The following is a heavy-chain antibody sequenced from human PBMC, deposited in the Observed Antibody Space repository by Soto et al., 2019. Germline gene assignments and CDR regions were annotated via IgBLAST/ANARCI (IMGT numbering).Heavy chain of an antibody. CDR1: GYTFTGYY. Sequence: ASVKVSCKASGYTFTGYYMHWVRQAPGQGLEWMGWINPNRGGTNYAQKFQGWVTMTRDTSISTAYMELSRLRSDDTAVYYCARGDGVGYCSSTSCSTEYDYWGQGTLVNVSS. V-gene: IGHV1-2*04. D-gene: IGHD2-2*03. J-gene: IGHJ4*02. CDR2: INPNRGGT. CDR3: ARGDGVGYCSSTSCSTEYDY.